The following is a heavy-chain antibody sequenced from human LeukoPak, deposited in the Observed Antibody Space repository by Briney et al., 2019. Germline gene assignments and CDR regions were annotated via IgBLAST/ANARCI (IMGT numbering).Heavy chain of an antibody. CDR2: IYYSGST. CDR3: ARDRAAAGYFDY. D-gene: IGHD6-13*01. Sequence: SETLSLTCTVSGGSISSSSYYWGWIRQPPGKGLEWIGSIYYSGSTYYNPSLKSRVTISVDTSKNQFSLKLSSVTAADTAVYYCARDRAAAGYFDYWGQGTLVTVSS. CDR1: GGSISSSSYY. J-gene: IGHJ4*02. V-gene: IGHV4-39*02.